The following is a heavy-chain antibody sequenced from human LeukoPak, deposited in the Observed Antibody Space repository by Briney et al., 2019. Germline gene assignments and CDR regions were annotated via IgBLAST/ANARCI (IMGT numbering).Heavy chain of an antibody. V-gene: IGHV5-51*01. CDR3: AGHLGSYWDY. D-gene: IGHD2-15*01. J-gene: IGHJ4*01. Sequence: PGESPPISWQGSGYSFTSYWIGWVRQMPGKGLEWMGIIYPGDSDTKYSPSFQGQVTISADKSISTAYLQWSSLKASDTAMYYCAGHLGSYWDYWGHGTLVTVSS. CDR2: IYPGDSDT. CDR1: GYSFTSYW.